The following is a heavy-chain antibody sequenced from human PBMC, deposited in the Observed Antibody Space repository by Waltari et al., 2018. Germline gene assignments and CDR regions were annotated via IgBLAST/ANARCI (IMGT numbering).Heavy chain of an antibody. CDR3: ATQSWCNFEY. CDR1: EFTFAYYW. J-gene: IGHJ4*02. Sequence: EVQLVESGGGLVQPGGSLRLSCAASEFTFAYYWVTWVRQAPGKGLEGVAKIKEDGSEKYYVDSVKGRFTISRDNAKNSLYLQMSSLRVEDTAVYYCATQSWCNFEYWGQGTLVTVAS. D-gene: IGHD2-8*01. V-gene: IGHV3-7*01. CDR2: IKEDGSEK.